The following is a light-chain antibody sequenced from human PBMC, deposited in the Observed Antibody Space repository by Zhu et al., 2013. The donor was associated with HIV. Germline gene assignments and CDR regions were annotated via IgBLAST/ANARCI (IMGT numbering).Light chain of an antibody. V-gene: IGKV3D-20*02. CDR2: GVS. CDR1: QPVPNNY. Sequence: EIVLTQSPDTLSLSPGERGTLSCRASQPVPNNYLSWYQQKPGQAPRLLIYGVSSRPTGIPDRFRGSGSGADFTLTITRLEPEDFAVYYCQQRSNWLPYTFGQGTKLEIK. CDR3: QQRSNWLPYT. J-gene: IGKJ2*01.